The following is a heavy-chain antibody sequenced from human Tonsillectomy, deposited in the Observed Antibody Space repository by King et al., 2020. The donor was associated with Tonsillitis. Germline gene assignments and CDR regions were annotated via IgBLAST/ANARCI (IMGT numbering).Heavy chain of an antibody. J-gene: IGHJ3*02. CDR1: GGSISSSSYY. D-gene: IGHD3-22*01. CDR2: IYYSGST. Sequence: LQLQESGPGLVKPSETLSLTCTVSGGSISSSSYYWGWIRQPPGKGLEWIGSIYYSGSTYYNPSLKSRVTISVDTSKNQFSLKLSPVTAADTAVYYCARHYGSYYDSSGYYSDAFDIWGQGTMVTVSS. CDR3: ARHYGSYYDSSGYYSDAFDI. V-gene: IGHV4-39*07.